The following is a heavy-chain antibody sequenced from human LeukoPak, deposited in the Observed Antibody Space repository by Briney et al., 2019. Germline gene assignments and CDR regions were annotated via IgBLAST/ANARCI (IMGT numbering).Heavy chain of an antibody. Sequence: GGSLRLSCAASGFTFSSNSVNWVRQDPGKGLEWVSSISSSSSYIYYADSVKGRFTISRDNAKISLDLQMNSLRAEDTAVYYCARDLISSSGGYWGQGTLVTVSS. D-gene: IGHD6-13*01. CDR1: GFTFSSNS. CDR2: ISSSSSYI. CDR3: ARDLISSSGGY. J-gene: IGHJ4*02. V-gene: IGHV3-21*01.